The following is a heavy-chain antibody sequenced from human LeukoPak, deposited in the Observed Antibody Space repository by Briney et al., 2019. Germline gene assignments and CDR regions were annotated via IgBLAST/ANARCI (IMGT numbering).Heavy chain of an antibody. CDR3: ARGGGGRFVAVPAAIDY. Sequence: ASVKVSCKASGYTFTSYGISWVRQAPGQGLEWMGWISAYNGNTNYAQKLQGRVTMTTDTSTSTAYMELRSLRSDDTAVYYCARGGGGRFVAVPAAIDYWGQGTLVTVSS. CDR2: ISAYNGNT. V-gene: IGHV1-18*04. CDR1: GYTFTSYG. D-gene: IGHD2-2*01. J-gene: IGHJ4*02.